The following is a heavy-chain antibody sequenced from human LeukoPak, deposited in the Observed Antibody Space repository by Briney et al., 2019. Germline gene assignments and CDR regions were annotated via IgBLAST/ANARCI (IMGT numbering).Heavy chain of an antibody. V-gene: IGHV4-34*01. CDR1: GDSFSGYY. CDR3: ALIAAAGTNYYYYGMDV. D-gene: IGHD6-13*01. Sequence: SETLSLTCAVYGDSFSGYYWSWIRQPPGKGLEWIAEINHRGSTHYNPSLKSRVNISVDTSKNQFSLKLSSVTAADTAAYYCALIAAAGTNYYYYGMDVWGQGTTVTVSS. J-gene: IGHJ6*02. CDR2: INHRGST.